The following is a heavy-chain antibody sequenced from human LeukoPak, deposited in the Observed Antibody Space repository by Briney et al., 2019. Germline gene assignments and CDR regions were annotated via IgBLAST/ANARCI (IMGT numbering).Heavy chain of an antibody. CDR1: GFSFSSYE. V-gene: IGHV3-48*03. CDR3: ARDSPAGWGYFDY. CDR2: ISSSGSHI. J-gene: IGHJ4*02. D-gene: IGHD2-2*01. Sequence: GGSLRLSCTASGFSFSSYEMNWARQAPGKGLEWVSYISSSGSHIYYADSVKGRFTISRDNAKDSLYLQMNSLRAEDTAVYYCARDSPAGWGYFDYWGQGTLVTVSS.